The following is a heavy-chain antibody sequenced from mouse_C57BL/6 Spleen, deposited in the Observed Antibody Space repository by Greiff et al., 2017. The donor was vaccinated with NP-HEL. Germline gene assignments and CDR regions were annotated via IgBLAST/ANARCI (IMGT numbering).Heavy chain of an antibody. J-gene: IGHJ3*01. Sequence: EVKLVESGGDLVKPGGSLKLSCAASGFTFSSYGMSWVRQTPDKRLEWVATISSGGSYTYYPDSVKGRFTISRDNAKNTLYLQMSSLKSEDTAMYYCARHQIYYGYDVEFAYWGQGTLVTVSA. V-gene: IGHV5-6*01. CDR2: ISSGGSYT. D-gene: IGHD2-2*01. CDR3: ARHQIYYGYDVEFAY. CDR1: GFTFSSYG.